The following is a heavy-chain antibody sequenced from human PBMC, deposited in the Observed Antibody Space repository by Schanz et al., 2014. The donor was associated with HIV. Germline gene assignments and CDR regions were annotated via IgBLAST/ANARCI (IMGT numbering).Heavy chain of an antibody. CDR3: ARVLGMAAAGTYWWYFEL. J-gene: IGHJ2*01. CDR1: GYTFTSYG. Sequence: QVQLVQSGAEVKKPGASVKVSCEASGYTFTSYGVGWVRQAPGQGFEWMGGIVPILGTTYYAQKFRGRVTITADKSTTSYMQLSSLRSDDTAVYYCARVLGMAAAGTYWWYFELWGRGTLVTVSS. CDR2: IVPILGTT. V-gene: IGHV1-69*06. D-gene: IGHD6-13*01.